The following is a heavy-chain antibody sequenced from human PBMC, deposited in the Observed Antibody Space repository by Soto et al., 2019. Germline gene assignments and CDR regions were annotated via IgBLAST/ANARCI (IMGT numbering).Heavy chain of an antibody. CDR2: ISSSGSTI. CDR3: ARWLEPRGHVVYGMDV. J-gene: IGHJ6*02. D-gene: IGHD1-1*01. V-gene: IGHV3-48*03. Sequence: PGGSLRLSCAASGFTFSSYGMNWVRQAPGKGLEWVSYISSSGSTIYYADSVKGRFTISRDNAKNSLYLQMNSLRAEDTAVYYCARWLEPRGHVVYGMDVWGQGTTVTVSS. CDR1: GFTFSSYG.